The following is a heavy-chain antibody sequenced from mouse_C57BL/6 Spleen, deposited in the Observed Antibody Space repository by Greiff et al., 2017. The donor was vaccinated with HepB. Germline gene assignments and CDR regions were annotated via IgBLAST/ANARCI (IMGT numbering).Heavy chain of an antibody. J-gene: IGHJ2*01. V-gene: IGHV1-63*01. CDR1: GYTFTNYW. CDR2: IYTGGGYT. CDR3: AGGTVVAGFDY. D-gene: IGHD1-1*01. Sequence: VQLQQSGAELVRPGTSVKMSCKASGYTFTNYWIGWAKQRPGHGLEWIGDIYTGGGYTNYNEKFKGKATLTADKSSSTAYMHFSSLTSEDSAIYYCAGGTVVAGFDYWGQGTTLTVSS.